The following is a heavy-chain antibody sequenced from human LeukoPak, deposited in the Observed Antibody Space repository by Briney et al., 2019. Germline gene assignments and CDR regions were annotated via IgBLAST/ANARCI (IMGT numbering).Heavy chain of an antibody. V-gene: IGHV3-7*03. Sequence: GGSLRLSCAASGFTFSSYWMSWVRQAPGKGLEWVANIKQDGSEKYYVDSVKGRFTISRDNAKNSLYLQMNSLRAEDTAVYYCAKDIGYYYGSGSYYKDWGQGTLVTVSS. J-gene: IGHJ4*02. CDR3: AKDIGYYYGSGSYYKD. CDR1: GFTFSSYW. CDR2: IKQDGSEK. D-gene: IGHD3-10*01.